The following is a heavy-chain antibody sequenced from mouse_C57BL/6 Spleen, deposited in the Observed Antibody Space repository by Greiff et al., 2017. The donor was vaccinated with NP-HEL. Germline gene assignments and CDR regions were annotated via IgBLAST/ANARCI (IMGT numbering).Heavy chain of an antibody. CDR3: ARHLYYGSFDY. J-gene: IGHJ2*01. D-gene: IGHD1-1*01. CDR1: GFTFSSYT. CDR2: ISGGGGNT. Sequence: EVKVVESGGGLVKPGGSLKLSCAASGFTFSSYTMSWVRQTPEKRLEWVATISGGGGNTYYPDSVKGRFTISRDNAKNTLYLQMSSLRSEDTALYYCARHLYYGSFDYWGQGTTLTVSS. V-gene: IGHV5-9*01.